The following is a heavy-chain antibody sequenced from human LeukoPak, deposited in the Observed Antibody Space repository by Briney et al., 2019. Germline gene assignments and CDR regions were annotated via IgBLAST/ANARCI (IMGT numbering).Heavy chain of an antibody. V-gene: IGHV4-38-2*02. CDR3: AXXSATRPPPIDY. D-gene: IGHD1-14*01. J-gene: IGHJ4*02. CDR1: GYSISSGYY. Sequence: PSETLSLTCTVSGYSISSGYYWGWIRQPPGKGLEWIGSLYHSGSTYXXPSXXSRVTISVDTSKNQFSLKLSSVTAADTAVYYCAXXSATRPPPIDYWGQGTLVTVAS. CDR2: LYHSGST.